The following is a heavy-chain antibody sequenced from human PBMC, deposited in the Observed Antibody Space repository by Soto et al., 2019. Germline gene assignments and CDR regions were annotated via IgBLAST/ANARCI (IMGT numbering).Heavy chain of an antibody. CDR3: STWGRNGWYTGFF. CDR1: GYTFTDYD. CDR2: MNPNSGRT. D-gene: IGHD6-19*01. V-gene: IGHV1-8*02. Sequence: QVQLVQSGAEVRKPGASVKVSCKTSGYTFTDYDINWVRQAPGQGPEWVGRMNPNSGRTDYAQKLEGRVTMTRDISISTAYMELSSLGYDDTAVYFCSTWGRNGWYTGFFWGQGTLVTVSS. J-gene: IGHJ4*02.